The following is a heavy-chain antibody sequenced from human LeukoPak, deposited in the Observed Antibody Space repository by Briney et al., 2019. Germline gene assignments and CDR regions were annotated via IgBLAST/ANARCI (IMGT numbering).Heavy chain of an antibody. V-gene: IGHV3-48*02. J-gene: IGHJ4*02. CDR3: ASSGSYRFDY. D-gene: IGHD1-26*01. CDR1: GFTYSSYS. CDR2: ITASGTAM. Sequence: GGSLRLSCAASGFTYSSYSMNWVRQAPGKGLEWVSHITASGTAMFYADSVKGRFTISRDNAKNSLYLQMNSLRDEDTAVYYCASSGSYRFDYWGQGTLVTVSS.